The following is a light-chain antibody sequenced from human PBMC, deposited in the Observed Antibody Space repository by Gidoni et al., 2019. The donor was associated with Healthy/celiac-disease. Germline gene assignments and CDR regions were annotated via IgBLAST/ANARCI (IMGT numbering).Light chain of an antibody. CDR3: QQYNSYSST. CDR1: QSISSW. Sequence: THFPSTLSASVGDRVTITCRASQSISSWLAWYQQKPGKAPKLLIYKASSLESGVPSRFSGSGSGTEFTLTISSLQPDDFATYYCQQYNSYSSTFGPGTKVDIK. J-gene: IGKJ3*01. V-gene: IGKV1-5*03. CDR2: KAS.